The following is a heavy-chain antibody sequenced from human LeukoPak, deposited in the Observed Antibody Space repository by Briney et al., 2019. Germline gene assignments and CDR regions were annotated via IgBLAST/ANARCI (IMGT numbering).Heavy chain of an antibody. CDR1: GFTFSSYA. J-gene: IGHJ5*02. CDR3: ARDSYHYGDYPLGP. Sequence: GGSLRLSCAASGFTFSSYAMHWVRQAPGEWLEWVAVISYDGSNKYYADSVKGRFTISRDNSKNTLYLQMNSLRAEDTAVYYCARDSYHYGDYPLGPWGQGTLVTVSS. V-gene: IGHV3-30-3*01. D-gene: IGHD4-17*01. CDR2: ISYDGSNK.